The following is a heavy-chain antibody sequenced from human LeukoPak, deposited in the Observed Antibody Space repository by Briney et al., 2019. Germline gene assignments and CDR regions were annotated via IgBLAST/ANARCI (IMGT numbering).Heavy chain of an antibody. CDR2: IRSKAYGGTT. D-gene: IGHD4-23*01. Sequence: PGRSLRLSCTGSGFIFGDHAMAWVRQAPEKGLEWVGFIRSKAYGGTTEYAASVKGRFTISRDDSRGIAYLEMNSLKTEDTAVYYCARGPILLWLHNGMDVWGQGTTVTASS. CDR3: ARGPILLWLHNGMDV. CDR1: GFIFGDHA. J-gene: IGHJ6*02. V-gene: IGHV3-49*04.